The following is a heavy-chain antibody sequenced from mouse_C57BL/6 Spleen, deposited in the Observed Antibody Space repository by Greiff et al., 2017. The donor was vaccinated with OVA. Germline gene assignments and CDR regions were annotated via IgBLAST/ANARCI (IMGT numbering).Heavy chain of an antibody. CDR3: ARSPSYYGSSYGVDY. Sequence: QVQLQQPGAELVKPGASVKMSCKASGYTFTSYWITWVKQRPGQGLEWIGDIYPGSGSTNYNEKFKSKATLTVDTSSSTAYMQLSSLASEDSAVYYCARSPSYYGSSYGVDYWGQGTTLTVSS. J-gene: IGHJ2*01. CDR2: IYPGSGST. CDR1: GYTFTSYW. D-gene: IGHD1-1*01. V-gene: IGHV1-55*01.